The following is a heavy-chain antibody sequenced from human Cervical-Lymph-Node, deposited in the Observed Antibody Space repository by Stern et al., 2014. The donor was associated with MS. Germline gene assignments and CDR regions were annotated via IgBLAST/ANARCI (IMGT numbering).Heavy chain of an antibody. D-gene: IGHD2-15*01. CDR3: ARGVVSNRAAATLHNLFDP. J-gene: IGHJ5*02. CDR2: IIPILGLA. CDR1: GGTFSSSYA. V-gene: IGHV1-69*09. Sequence: VQLVESGAEVKKPGFSMNVSCKTSGGTFSSSYAITWMRQAPGQGLEWMGRIIPILGLANYAQKFQGRVIITADKSTSTTYMELSSLRSEDTAVYYCARGVVSNRAAATLHNLFDPWGQGTLVTVSS.